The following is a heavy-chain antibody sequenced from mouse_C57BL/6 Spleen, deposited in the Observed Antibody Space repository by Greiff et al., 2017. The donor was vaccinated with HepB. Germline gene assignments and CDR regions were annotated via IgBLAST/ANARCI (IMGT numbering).Heavy chain of an antibody. Sequence: DVMLVESGGGLVKPGGSLKLSCAASGFTFSDYGMHWVRQAPEKGLEWVAYISSGSSTICYADTVKGRFTISRENAKNTLFLQMTSLKSEDTAMYYCARGSSYWDFDVRGTGTTVTVSS. V-gene: IGHV5-17*01. CDR2: ISSGSSTI. CDR1: GFTFSDYG. CDR3: ARGSSYWDFDV. J-gene: IGHJ1*03. D-gene: IGHD1-1*01.